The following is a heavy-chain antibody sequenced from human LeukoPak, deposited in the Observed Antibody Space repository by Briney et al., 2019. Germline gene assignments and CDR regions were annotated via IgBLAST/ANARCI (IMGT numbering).Heavy chain of an antibody. CDR2: ISSTGNPR. Sequence: GGSLRLSCTASGLSFSDYSMNWVRQAPGKGLEWISYISSTGNPRHYAESVEGRFTISRDNVKNSLYLQMNSLRAADTAVYYCARETPDSSGWDWGQGTLVTVSS. D-gene: IGHD6-19*01. V-gene: IGHV3-48*01. CDR1: GLSFSDYS. J-gene: IGHJ4*02. CDR3: ARETPDSSGWD.